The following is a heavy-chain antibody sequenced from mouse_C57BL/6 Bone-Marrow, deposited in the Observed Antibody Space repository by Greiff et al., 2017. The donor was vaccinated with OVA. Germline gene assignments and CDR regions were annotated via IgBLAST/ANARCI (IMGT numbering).Heavy chain of an antibody. D-gene: IGHD1-1*01. CDR2: IWRGGST. Sequence: VMLVESGPGLVQPSQSLSITCTVSGFSLTSYGVHWVRQSPGKGLEWLGVIWRGGSTDYNAAFMSRLSITKDNSKSQVFFKMNSLQADDTAIYYCAKKVTVVVFPNYWGQGTTLTVSS. J-gene: IGHJ2*01. CDR3: AKKVTVVVFPNY. V-gene: IGHV2-5*01. CDR1: GFSLTSYG.